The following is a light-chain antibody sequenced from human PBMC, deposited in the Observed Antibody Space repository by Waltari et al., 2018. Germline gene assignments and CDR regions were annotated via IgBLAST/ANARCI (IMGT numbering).Light chain of an antibody. CDR1: YGQLSHTSY. J-gene: IGLJ3*02. CDR3: ALYMGSGIWV. Sequence: QTVVTQEPSLSVSPGGTVTPTCALRYGQLSHTSYATWYQQPPGQAPRTLVYKANARSSGVPDRFSGSILGNTAALTITGAQADDESDYYCALYMGSGIWVFGGGTRLTVL. CDR2: KAN. V-gene: IGLV8-61*01.